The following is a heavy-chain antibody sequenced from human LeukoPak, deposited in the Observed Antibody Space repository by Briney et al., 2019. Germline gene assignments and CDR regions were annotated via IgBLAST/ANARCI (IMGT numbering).Heavy chain of an antibody. Sequence: GESLKISCKGSGYSFINYWIGWVRQMPGKGLEWMGIIYPGDSDTRYSPSFQGQVTISADKSINTAYLQWSSLKASDTAIYYCARRGYSGYDLYNFDYWGQGTLVTVSS. D-gene: IGHD5-12*01. CDR2: IYPGDSDT. J-gene: IGHJ4*02. CDR3: ARRGYSGYDLYNFDY. CDR1: GYSFINYW. V-gene: IGHV5-51*01.